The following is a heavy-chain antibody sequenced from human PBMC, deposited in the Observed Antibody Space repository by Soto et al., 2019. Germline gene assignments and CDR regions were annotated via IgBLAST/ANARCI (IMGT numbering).Heavy chain of an antibody. CDR1: GFTFSSYA. CDR2: ISYDGSNK. D-gene: IGHD6-13*01. V-gene: IGHV3-30*14. J-gene: IGHJ3*01. CDR3: ARTRWAHQLSRDAFDF. Sequence: QVQLVESGGGVVQPGRSLRLSCVASGFTFSSYAMHWVRQAPGKGLEWVAVISYDGSNKYYADSVKGRFTISRDNSKNTLDLQIHSLRTEDTAVYYCARTRWAHQLSRDAFDFWCQGTMVTFSS.